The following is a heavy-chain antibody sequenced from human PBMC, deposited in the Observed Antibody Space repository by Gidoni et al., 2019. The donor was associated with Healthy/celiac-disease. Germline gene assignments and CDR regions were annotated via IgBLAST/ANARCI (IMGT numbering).Heavy chain of an antibody. V-gene: IGHV3-64D*08. J-gene: IGHJ4*02. CDR3: VKAQETYYYGSGIDY. D-gene: IGHD3-10*01. CDR2: ISSNGGST. CDR1: GFTFSSYA. Sequence: EVQLVESGGGLVQPGGSLRLSCSAPGFTFSSYAMHWVRQAPGKGLEYVSAISSNGGSTYYADSVKGRFTISRDNSKNTLYLQMSSLRAEDTAVYYCVKAQETYYYGSGIDYWGQGTLVTVSS.